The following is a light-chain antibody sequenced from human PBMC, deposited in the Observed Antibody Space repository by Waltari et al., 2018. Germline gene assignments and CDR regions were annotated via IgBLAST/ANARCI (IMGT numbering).Light chain of an antibody. CDR1: QSVLYNSNNFDY. J-gene: IGKJ4*01. CDR3: QQYYSRPLT. Sequence: DIVMTQSPDSLAVSLGERATINCRSRQSVLYNSNNFDYLAWYQQKPGQPPKLLFYWASTRESGVPDRFSGSGSGTEFTLTINSLQAEDVAIYYCQQYYSRPLTFGGGTRVEIK. V-gene: IGKV4-1*01. CDR2: WAS.